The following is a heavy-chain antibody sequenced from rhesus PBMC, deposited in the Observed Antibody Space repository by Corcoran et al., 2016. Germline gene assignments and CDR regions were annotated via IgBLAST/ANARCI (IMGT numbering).Heavy chain of an antibody. D-gene: IGHD5-12*01. J-gene: IGHJ4*01. CDR1: GFTFSNSW. CDR3: TTVHVDTFDS. CDR2: ITSKADAGPA. Sequence: EVQLVESGGGLVQPGGSLRRSCAASGFTFSNSWMSWVRQAPGKGLAWGARITSKADAGPANYSASVKARFTVSRDDSKNPLDLQMNRLKPEDTAGYYCTTVHVDTFDSWGQGVLVTVSS. V-gene: IGHV3-30*01.